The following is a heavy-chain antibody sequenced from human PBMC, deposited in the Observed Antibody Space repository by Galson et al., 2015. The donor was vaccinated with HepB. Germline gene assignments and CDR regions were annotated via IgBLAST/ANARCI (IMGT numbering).Heavy chain of an antibody. Sequence: SVKVSCKASGGTFSSYAISWVRQAPGQGLEWMGGIIPIFGTANYAQKFQGRVTITADESTSTAYMELSSLRSEDTAVYYCAREFAGYSLGPFDYWGQGTLVTVSS. J-gene: IGHJ4*02. CDR2: IIPIFGTA. CDR1: GGTFSSYA. D-gene: IGHD5-18*01. V-gene: IGHV1-69*13. CDR3: AREFAGYSLGPFDY.